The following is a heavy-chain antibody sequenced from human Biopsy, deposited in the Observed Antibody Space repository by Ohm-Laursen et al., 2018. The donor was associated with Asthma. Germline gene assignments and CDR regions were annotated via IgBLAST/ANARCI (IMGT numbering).Heavy chain of an antibody. CDR3: AAGRTSLQGESLI. Sequence: GASVKVSCNASGVALSGYTFEWVRQARGLGLEWIAWIVFASGPSNYAQNFQDRLTVTRDMSAGSVSMELRGLSSTDTAVYYCAAGRTSLQGESLIWGQGTLVSVSS. CDR1: GVALSGYT. J-gene: IGHJ4*01. V-gene: IGHV1-58*01. D-gene: IGHD2/OR15-2a*01. CDR2: IVFASGPS.